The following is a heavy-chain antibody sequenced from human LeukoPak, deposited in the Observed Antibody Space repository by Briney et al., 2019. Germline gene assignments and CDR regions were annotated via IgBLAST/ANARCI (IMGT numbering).Heavy chain of an antibody. CDR2: IILIFGTA. J-gene: IGHJ6*02. CDR3: ARMVVTDPEYQLVDV. D-gene: IGHD2-2*01. V-gene: IGHV1-69*13. Sequence: ASVKVSCKASGGTFSSYAISWVRQAPGQGLEWMGGIILIFGTANYAQKFQGRVTITADESTSTAYMELSSLRSEDTAVYYCARMVVTDPEYQLVDVWGQGTTVTVSS. CDR1: GGTFSSYA.